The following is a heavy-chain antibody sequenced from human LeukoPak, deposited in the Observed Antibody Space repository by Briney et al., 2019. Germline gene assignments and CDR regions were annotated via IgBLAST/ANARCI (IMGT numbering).Heavy chain of an antibody. CDR1: GYTLTELS. CDR2: FDPEGGEI. J-gene: IGHJ4*02. Sequence: ASVKVSCKVSGYTLTELSIHWVRQAPGKGPEWMGGFDPEGGEIIYAQKFEDRVTMTEDTPTDTAYMELTSLRSEDTAVYYCATGRDTYNYGLRNYYFDHWGQGTLVTVSS. D-gene: IGHD5-18*01. CDR3: ATGRDTYNYGLRNYYFDH. V-gene: IGHV1-24*01.